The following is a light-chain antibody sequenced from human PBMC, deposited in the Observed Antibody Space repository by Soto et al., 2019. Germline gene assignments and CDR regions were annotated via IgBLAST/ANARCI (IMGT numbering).Light chain of an antibody. CDR3: QQYNIWPPYT. CDR2: GAS. CDR1: RSVTSN. Sequence: EIVLTQSPATLSVSPGERATLSCRASRSVTSNLAWYQQKPGQAPRLLIYGASTRATGTPARFSGSGSGTEFTLTISSLQPEDFAVYYCQQYNIWPPYTFGQGTKLEIK. V-gene: IGKV3-15*01. J-gene: IGKJ2*01.